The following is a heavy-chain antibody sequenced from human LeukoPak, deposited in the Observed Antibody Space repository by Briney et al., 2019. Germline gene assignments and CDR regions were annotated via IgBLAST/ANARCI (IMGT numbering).Heavy chain of an antibody. CDR1: GFTFVDYG. Sequence: GGSLRLSCAASGFTFVDYGMSWVRQAPGKGLEWVSGINWNGGNTGYADSVKGRFTISRDNVKNSLYLQMNSLRAEDTAVYYCAREDASSWDYWGQGILVTVSS. D-gene: IGHD6-13*01. J-gene: IGHJ4*02. V-gene: IGHV3-20*04. CDR2: INWNGGNT. CDR3: AREDASSWDY.